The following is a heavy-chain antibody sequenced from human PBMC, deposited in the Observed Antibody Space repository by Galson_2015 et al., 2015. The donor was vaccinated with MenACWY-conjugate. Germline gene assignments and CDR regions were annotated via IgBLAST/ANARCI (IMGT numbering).Heavy chain of an antibody. CDR3: ARAGSENCRTTNCLSLGAKFSYYYYMDV. V-gene: IGHV3-53*01. D-gene: IGHD2-2*01. CDR2: ICSGGST. J-gene: IGHJ6*03. CDR1: GFTVNTNY. Sequence: SLRLSCAASGFTVNTNYMTWVRHAPGKGLEWVSIICSGGSTYYTDSVRGRFTILRDNSKNTLYLQMDSLRADDTAVYYCARAGSENCRTTNCLSLGAKFSYYYYMDVWGKGTTVTVSS.